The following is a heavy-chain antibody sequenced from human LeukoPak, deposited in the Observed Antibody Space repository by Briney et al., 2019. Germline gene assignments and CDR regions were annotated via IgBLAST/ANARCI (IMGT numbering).Heavy chain of an antibody. CDR3: ARGGVCSGGSCYLVY. Sequence: ASVKVSCRASGYTFTSYDINWVRQAPGQGLEWMGWMNPNNGKTGYAQKFQGRITVTRNHSISTAYMELSSLRSEDTAVYYCARGGVCSGGSCYLVYWGQGILVTVSS. CDR2: MNPNNGKT. J-gene: IGHJ4*02. V-gene: IGHV1-8*01. CDR1: GYTFTSYD. D-gene: IGHD2-15*01.